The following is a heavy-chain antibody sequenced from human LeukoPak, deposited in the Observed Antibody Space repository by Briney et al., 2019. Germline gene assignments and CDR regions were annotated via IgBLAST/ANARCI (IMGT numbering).Heavy chain of an antibody. V-gene: IGHV4-39*07. J-gene: IGHJ3*02. Sequence: PSETLSLTCTVSGGSISSSSYYWGWIRQPPGKGLEWIGSFYYSGSTYYNPSLKSRVTISVDTSKNQFSLKLSSVTAADTAVYYCACLTTADAFDIWGQGTMVTVSS. CDR1: GGSISSSSYY. CDR2: FYYSGST. D-gene: IGHD3-22*01. CDR3: ACLTTADAFDI.